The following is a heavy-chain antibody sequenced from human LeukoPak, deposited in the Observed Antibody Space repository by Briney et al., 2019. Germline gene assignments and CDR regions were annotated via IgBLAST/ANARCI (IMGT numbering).Heavy chain of an antibody. V-gene: IGHV3-30*18. D-gene: IGHD1-26*01. CDR2: MSYDGSNK. Sequence: PGRSLRLSCAASGFTFSDYGMHWVRQAPDKGLEWVAVMSYDGSNKYYADSVKGRFTISRDNSKNTLYLQMNSLGAEDTAVYYCAKDRGYSGSSIFDYWGQGTLVTVSS. CDR1: GFTFSDYG. J-gene: IGHJ4*02. CDR3: AKDRGYSGSSIFDY.